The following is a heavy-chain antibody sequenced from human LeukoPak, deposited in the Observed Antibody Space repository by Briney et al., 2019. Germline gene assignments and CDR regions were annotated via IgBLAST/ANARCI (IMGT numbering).Heavy chain of an antibody. CDR1: GGTFSSYA. D-gene: IGHD6-19*01. CDR3: ARSSLAVAGSVFDY. CDR2: ISTYNGNT. J-gene: IGHJ4*02. V-gene: IGHV1-18*01. Sequence: ASVKVSCKASGGTFSSYAISWVRQAPGQGLEWMGWISTYNGNTHYAQKLQGRVTMTTDTSTSTAYMELRSLRSDDTAVYYSARSSLAVAGSVFDYWGQGTLVTVSS.